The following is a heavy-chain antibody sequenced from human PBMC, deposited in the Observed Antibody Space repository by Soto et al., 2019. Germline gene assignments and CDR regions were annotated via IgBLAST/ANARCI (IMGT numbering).Heavy chain of an antibody. CDR2: INAGNGNT. V-gene: IGHV1-3*01. J-gene: IGHJ4*02. CDR3: ARYHLGSGSYYKIY. D-gene: IGHD3-10*01. Sequence: ASVKVSCKASGYTFTSYAMHWVRQAPGQRLEWMGWINAGNGNTKYSQKFQGRVTITRDTSASTAYMELSSLRSEDTAVYYCARYHLGSGSYYKIYWGQGTLVTVSS. CDR1: GYTFTSYA.